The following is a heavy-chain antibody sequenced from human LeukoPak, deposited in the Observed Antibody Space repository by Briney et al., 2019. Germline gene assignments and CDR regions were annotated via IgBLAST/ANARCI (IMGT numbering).Heavy chain of an antibody. CDR2: INYDETTT. CDR1: GFAFSGYW. V-gene: IGHV3-74*01. J-gene: IGHJ4*02. Sequence: GGSLRLSCAASGFAFSGYWMHWVRQDPGKGLVGVSRINYDETTTTYADSVKGRFTIPRDNAKTTLYLQINSLSAEDTAVYYCVRSHQGGFDYWGQGTLVTVSS. D-gene: IGHD2-2*01. CDR3: VRSHQGGFDY.